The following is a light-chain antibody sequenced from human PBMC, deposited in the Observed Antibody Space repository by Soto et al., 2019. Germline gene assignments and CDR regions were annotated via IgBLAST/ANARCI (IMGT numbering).Light chain of an antibody. CDR2: SNN. Sequence: QSVLTQPPSASGTPGQRVTISCSGSSSNIGSNYVYWYQQLPGTAPKLLIYSNNQRPSGVPDRFSGSKSGTSASLAISGLRPEDEADYYCAAWDDSLSVVVFGVGTKVTVL. J-gene: IGLJ2*01. CDR3: AAWDDSLSVVV. CDR1: SSNIGSNY. V-gene: IGLV1-47*02.